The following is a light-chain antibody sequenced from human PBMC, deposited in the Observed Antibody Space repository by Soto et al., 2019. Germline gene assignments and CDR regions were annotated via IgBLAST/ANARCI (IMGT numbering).Light chain of an antibody. CDR2: AAT. Sequence: EIVLTQSPGTLSLSPGERATLSCRASQGFGSPYFAWYQQKHRRAPRLLLYAATSRAPGIPDRFSGSGSGTDFTLTISRLEPDDFAVYYCHQYGSSPPYTFGQGTKLEIK. J-gene: IGKJ2*01. CDR3: HQYGSSPPYT. V-gene: IGKV3-20*01. CDR1: QGFGSPY.